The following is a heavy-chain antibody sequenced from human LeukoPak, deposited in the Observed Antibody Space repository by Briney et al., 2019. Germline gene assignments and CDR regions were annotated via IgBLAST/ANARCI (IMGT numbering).Heavy chain of an antibody. CDR2: TNSDGSST. D-gene: IGHD3-22*01. V-gene: IGHV3-74*01. CDR3: ARILDYYDSSGYYWYFDY. J-gene: IGHJ4*02. Sequence: QPGGSLRLSCAASGFTLSNYWMHWVRQTPGKGLVWVSRTNSDGSSTSYADSVKGRFTISRDNGKNTLYLQMNSLRAEDTAVYYCARILDYYDSSGYYWYFDYWGQGTLVTVSS. CDR1: GFTLSNYW.